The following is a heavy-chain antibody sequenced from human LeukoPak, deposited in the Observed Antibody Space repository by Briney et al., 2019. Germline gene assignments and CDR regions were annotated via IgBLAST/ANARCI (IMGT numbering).Heavy chain of an antibody. D-gene: IGHD3-22*01. Sequence: ESGPTLVKPTQTLTLTCTFSGFSLSTSGMCVSWIRQPPGEALEWLARIDWDDDKYYSTSLKTRLTISKDTSKNQVVLTMTNMDPVDTATYYCARTDSYYYDSSGSHFDYWGQGTLVTVSS. CDR1: GFSLSTSGMC. CDR2: IDWDDDK. V-gene: IGHV2-70*11. CDR3: ARTDSYYYDSSGSHFDY. J-gene: IGHJ4*02.